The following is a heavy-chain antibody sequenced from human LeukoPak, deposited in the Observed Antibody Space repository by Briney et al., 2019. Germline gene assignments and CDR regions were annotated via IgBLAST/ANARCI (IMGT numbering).Heavy chain of an antibody. J-gene: IGHJ4*02. CDR2: IYSGGST. V-gene: IGHV3-48*03. CDR3: ARDFGGLHFDY. CDR1: GFTFNSYE. D-gene: IGHD2-15*01. Sequence: GGSLRLSCAASGFTFNSYEMSWVRQAPGKGLEWVSVIYSGGSTYYADSVKGRFTISRDNAKNSLYLQMNSLRAEDTAVYYCARDFGGLHFDYWGQGTLVTVSS.